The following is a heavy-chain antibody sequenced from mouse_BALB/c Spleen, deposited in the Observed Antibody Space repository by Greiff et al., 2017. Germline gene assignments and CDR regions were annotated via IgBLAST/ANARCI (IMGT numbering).Heavy chain of an antibody. CDR1: GFTFSSYG. Sequence: EVHLVESGGDLVKPGGSLKLSCAASGFTFSSYGMSWVRQTPDKRLEWVATISSGGSYTYYPDSVKGRFTISRDNAKNTLYLQMSSLKSEDTAMYYCERQKNHPTSYGNPWFGYWGQGTLVTVSA. J-gene: IGHJ3*01. V-gene: IGHV5-6*01. D-gene: IGHD2-10*01. CDR3: ERQKNHPTSYGNPWFGY. CDR2: ISSGGSYT.